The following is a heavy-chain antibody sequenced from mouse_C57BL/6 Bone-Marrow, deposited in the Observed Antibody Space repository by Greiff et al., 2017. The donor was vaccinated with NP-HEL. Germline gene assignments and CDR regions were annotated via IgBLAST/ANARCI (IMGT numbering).Heavy chain of an antibody. CDR1: GYTFTDYN. CDR3: ARNYGSRSYYAMDY. V-gene: IGHV1-18*01. J-gene: IGHJ4*01. CDR2: INPNNGGT. D-gene: IGHD1-1*01. Sequence: EVQLQQSGPELVKPGASVKIPCKASGYTFTDYNMDWVKQSHGKSLEWIGDINPNNGGTIYNQKFKGKATLTVDKSSSTAYMELRSLTSEDTAVYYCARNYGSRSYYAMDYWGQGTSVTVSS.